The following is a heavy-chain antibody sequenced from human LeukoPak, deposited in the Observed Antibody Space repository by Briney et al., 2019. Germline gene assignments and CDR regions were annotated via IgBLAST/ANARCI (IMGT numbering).Heavy chain of an antibody. J-gene: IGHJ4*02. V-gene: IGHV3-66*01. CDR3: GRGHWGLDY. CDR2: IYSGGST. Sequence: GGSLRLSCAASEFSVGSNYMTWVRQAPGKGLEWVSLIYSGGSTYYVDSVKGRFTISRDNSKNTLYLRMNSLRAEDTAVYYCGRGHWGLDYWGQGALVTVSS. D-gene: IGHD7-27*01. CDR1: EFSVGSNY.